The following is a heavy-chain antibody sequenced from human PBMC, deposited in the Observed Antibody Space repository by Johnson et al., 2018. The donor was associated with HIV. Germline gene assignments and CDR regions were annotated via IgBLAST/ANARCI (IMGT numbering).Heavy chain of an antibody. CDR2: INWNGGRT. D-gene: IGHD2-2*01. Sequence: VQLVESGGGVVRPGGSLRLSCAASGFTFDDYGMSWVRQAPGKGLEWVSGINWNGGRTGYADSVKGRFSISRDNGKNSLYLQMNSLRVDDTALYYCARASHYADAFDIWGPGTMVSVSS. CDR1: GFTFDDYG. J-gene: IGHJ3*02. CDR3: ARASHYADAFDI. V-gene: IGHV3-20*04.